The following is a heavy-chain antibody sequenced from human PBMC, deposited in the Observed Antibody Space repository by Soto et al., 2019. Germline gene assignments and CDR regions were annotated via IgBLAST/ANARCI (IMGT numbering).Heavy chain of an antibody. J-gene: IGHJ4*02. Sequence: QVQLVESGGGVVQPGRSLRLSCAASGFTFSSYGMHWVRQAPGKGLEWVAVIWYDGSNKYYADSVKGRFTISRDNAKNSLYLQMNSLRAGDTAVYYCARGEVAAAGRPFDFWGQGTLVTVSS. D-gene: IGHD6-13*01. CDR3: ARGEVAAAGRPFDF. CDR2: IWYDGSNK. CDR1: GFTFSSYG. V-gene: IGHV3-33*01.